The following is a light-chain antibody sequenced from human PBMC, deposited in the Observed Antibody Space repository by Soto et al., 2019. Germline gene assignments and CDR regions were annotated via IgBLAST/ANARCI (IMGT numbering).Light chain of an antibody. Sequence: DIVMTQSPDSLAVSLGERATINCKSSQSALYSSNNKNYLAWYQQKPGQPPKLLIYWASTRESGVPDRFSGSGSGTDFTLTISSLQAEDVAVYSCQQYYSTPVTFGGGTKVEIK. J-gene: IGKJ4*01. CDR1: QSALYSSNNKNY. CDR3: QQYYSTPVT. V-gene: IGKV4-1*01. CDR2: WAS.